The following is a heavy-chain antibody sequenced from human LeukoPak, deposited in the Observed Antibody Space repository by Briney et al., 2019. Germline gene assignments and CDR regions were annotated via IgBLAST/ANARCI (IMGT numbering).Heavy chain of an antibody. V-gene: IGHV4-59*01. CDR2: IYYSGST. J-gene: IGHJ4*02. CDR3: ARAHPHFDY. Sequence: SVTLSLTCTVSGGSISSYYWSWIRQPPGKGLEWIGYIYYSGSTNYNPSLKSRVTISVDTSKNQFSLKLSSVTAADTAVYYCARAHPHFDYWGQGTLVTVSS. CDR1: GGSISSYY.